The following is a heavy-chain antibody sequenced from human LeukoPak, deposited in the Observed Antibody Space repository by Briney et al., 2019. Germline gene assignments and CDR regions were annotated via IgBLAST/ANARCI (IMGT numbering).Heavy chain of an antibody. Sequence: GESLKISCKGSGYSFTNYWIGWVRQMPGKGLEWMGIIYPGHSGTRYSPSFQGQVTVSADKSINTAYLQWSSLKASDTAMYYCARRQGCSSTSCPPDSWGQGTLVTVSS. J-gene: IGHJ4*02. D-gene: IGHD2-2*01. V-gene: IGHV5-51*01. CDR2: IYPGHSGT. CDR3: ARRQGCSSTSCPPDS. CDR1: GYSFTNYW.